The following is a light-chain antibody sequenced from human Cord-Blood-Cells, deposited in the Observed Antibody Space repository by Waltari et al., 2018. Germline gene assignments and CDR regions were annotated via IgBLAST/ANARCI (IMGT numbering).Light chain of an antibody. CDR3: QQSYSTPYT. CDR1: PSISSY. Sequence: DIQMTQSPSSLSASVGARVPITCRASPSISSYLNWYQQKPGKAPKLLIYAASSLQSGVPSRFSGSGSGTDFTLTISSLQPEDFATYYCQQSYSTPYTFGQGTKLEIK. J-gene: IGKJ2*01. V-gene: IGKV1-39*01. CDR2: AAS.